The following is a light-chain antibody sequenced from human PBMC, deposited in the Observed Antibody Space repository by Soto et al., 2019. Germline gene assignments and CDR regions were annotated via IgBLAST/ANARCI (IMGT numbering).Light chain of an antibody. Sequence: AIQLTQSPSSLSASVGDRVTITCRASQGISSALAWYQQKAGNAPNLLIYDASSLESGVPSRFSGSGSGTDFTLTISILQPEDFATYYCQQFNNYPLTFGGGTKVDIK. V-gene: IGKV1D-13*01. CDR3: QQFNNYPLT. J-gene: IGKJ4*01. CDR1: QGISSA. CDR2: DAS.